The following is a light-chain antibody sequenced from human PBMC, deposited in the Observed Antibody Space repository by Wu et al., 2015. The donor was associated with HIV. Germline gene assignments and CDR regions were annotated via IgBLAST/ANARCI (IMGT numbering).Light chain of an antibody. J-gene: IGKJ5*01. CDR2: DVS. CDR1: QGVGMF. Sequence: VLTQSPDTLSLSPGERATLSCRASQGVGMFLAWYQQRDGQSPRLLIYDVSKRATGIPARFSGSGSGRDFTLTISSLEPEDSAVYYCQQRSTWPVTFGQGTRTGD. CDR3: QQRSTWPVT. V-gene: IGKV3-11*02.